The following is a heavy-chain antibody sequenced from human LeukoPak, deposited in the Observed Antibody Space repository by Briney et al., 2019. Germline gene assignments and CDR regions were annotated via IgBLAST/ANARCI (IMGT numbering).Heavy chain of an antibody. CDR3: AHAGGIIAVAGTGFDY. CDR2: IYWDDDK. CDR1: GFSLTTSGVG. V-gene: IGHV2-5*02. J-gene: IGHJ4*02. D-gene: IGHD6-19*01. Sequence: SGPTLVNPTQTLTLTCTFFGFSLTTSGVGVGWIRQPPGKALEWLALIYWDDDKRYSPSLKSRLSITKDTSKNQVVLTMTNMDPVDTGTYYCAHAGGIIAVAGTGFDYWGQGTLVTVSS.